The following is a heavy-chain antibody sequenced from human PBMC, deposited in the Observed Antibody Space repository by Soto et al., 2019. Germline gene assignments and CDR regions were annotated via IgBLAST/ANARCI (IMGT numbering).Heavy chain of an antibody. CDR3: ARENTISYFDP. Sequence: SETLSLTCTVSGGSISSGDYYWSWIRQPPGKGLEWIGYIYYSGSTYYSPSLKSRVTISVDTSKNQFSLKLSSVTAADTAVYYCARENTISYFDPWGQGTLVTVYS. CDR2: IYYSGST. D-gene: IGHD3-3*01. J-gene: IGHJ5*02. V-gene: IGHV4-30-4*01. CDR1: GGSISSGDYY.